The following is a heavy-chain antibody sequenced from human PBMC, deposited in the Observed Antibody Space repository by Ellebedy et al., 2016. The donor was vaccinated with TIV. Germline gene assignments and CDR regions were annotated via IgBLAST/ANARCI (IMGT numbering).Heavy chain of an antibody. CDR2: ISSSSSYI. CDR3: ARGLLYGSGSYRCY. Sequence: GESLKISCAASGFTFNDYYMSWVRQAPGKGLEWVSSISSSSSYIYYADSVKGRFTISRDNSKNTLYLQMNSLRAEDTAVYYCARGLLYGSGSYRCYWGQGTLVTVSS. D-gene: IGHD3-10*01. J-gene: IGHJ4*02. CDR1: GFTFNDYY. V-gene: IGHV3-21*01.